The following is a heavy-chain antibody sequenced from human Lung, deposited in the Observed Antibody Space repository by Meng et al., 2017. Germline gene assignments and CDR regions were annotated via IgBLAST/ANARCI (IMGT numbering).Heavy chain of an antibody. CDR2: INHSGST. CDR3: ARGPTTMAHDFDY. D-gene: IGHD4-11*01. V-gene: IGHV4-34*01. CDR1: GGSFSDYY. Sequence: QVQLQQGGRGLLKPSETLSLTCVVSGGSFSDYYWSWIRRPPGKGLEWIGEINHSGSTNYNPSLESRATISVDTSQNNLSLKLSSVTAADSAVYYCARGPTTMAHDFDYWGQGTLVTVSS. J-gene: IGHJ4*02.